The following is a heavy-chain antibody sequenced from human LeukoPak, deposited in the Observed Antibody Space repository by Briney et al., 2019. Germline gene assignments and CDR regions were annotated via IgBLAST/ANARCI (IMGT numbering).Heavy chain of an antibody. D-gene: IGHD3-22*01. CDR3: ARETGYYDSTGYFYYYYYMDV. CDR2: ISAYNGNT. J-gene: IGHJ6*03. Sequence: ASVKVSGKASGYTSTSYGISWVRQAPGQGLEWMGWISAYNGNTNYAQKLQGRVTMTTDTSTSTAYMELRSLRSDDTAVYYCARETGYYDSTGYFYYYYYMDVWGKGTTVTVSS. V-gene: IGHV1-18*01. CDR1: GYTSTSYG.